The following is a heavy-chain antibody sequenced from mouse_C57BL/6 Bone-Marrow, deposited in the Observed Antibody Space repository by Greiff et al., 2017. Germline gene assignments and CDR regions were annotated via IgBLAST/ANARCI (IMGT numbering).Heavy chain of an antibody. V-gene: IGHV1-55*01. CDR2: IYPGSGST. J-gene: IGHJ4*01. CDR1: GYTFTSYW. CDR3: ARVYYCYAMDY. D-gene: IGHD2-1*01. Sequence: QVQLQQSGAELVKPGASVKMSCKASGYTFTSYWITWVKQRPGQGLEWIGDIYPGSGSTNYNEKFKSKATLTVDTSSSTAYMQLSSLTSEDSAVYYCARVYYCYAMDYWGQGTSVTVSS.